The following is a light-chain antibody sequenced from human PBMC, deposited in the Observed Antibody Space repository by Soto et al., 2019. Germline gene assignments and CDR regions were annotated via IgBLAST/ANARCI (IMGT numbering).Light chain of an antibody. CDR2: GAS. Sequence: EIVLTQSPATLSLSPGERATLSCRASQSVSSSYLAWDQQKPGQAPRLLIFGASSRATGIPDRFSGSGSGTDFTLTVSSLEPEDFAVYYCQHYGTSAITFGQGTRLESK. V-gene: IGKV3-20*01. J-gene: IGKJ5*01. CDR1: QSVSSSY. CDR3: QHYGTSAIT.